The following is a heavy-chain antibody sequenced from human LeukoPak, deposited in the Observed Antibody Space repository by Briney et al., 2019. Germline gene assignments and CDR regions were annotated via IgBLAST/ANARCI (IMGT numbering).Heavy chain of an antibody. D-gene: IGHD3-22*01. CDR2: INPGVGST. J-gene: IGHJ4*02. CDR1: GYTFTGYY. Sequence: ASVKVSCKASGYTFTGYYMYWVRQAPGQGLEWMGIINPGVGSTNYAQKFQGRVTMTRDTSTSTVYMELTSLRSDDTAVYYCARAHYYDSSGFYPGGDYWGQGTLVTVSS. CDR3: ARAHYYDSSGFYPGGDY. V-gene: IGHV1-46*01.